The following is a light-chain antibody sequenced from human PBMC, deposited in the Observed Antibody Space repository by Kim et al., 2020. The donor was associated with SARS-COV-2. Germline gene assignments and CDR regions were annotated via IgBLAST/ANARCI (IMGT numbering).Light chain of an antibody. Sequence: FTCTLLSGIHFDIYNIFWYQQKPGSLPRYLLRYKSDSNKEQGSGVPSRFSRSKDASTNAGLLLISGLHSEDEADYYCAIWYSHTLVFVGGTQLTVL. J-gene: IGLJ3*02. CDR2: YKSDSNK. CDR3: AIWYSHTLV. V-gene: IGLV5-39*01. CDR1: SGIHFDIYN.